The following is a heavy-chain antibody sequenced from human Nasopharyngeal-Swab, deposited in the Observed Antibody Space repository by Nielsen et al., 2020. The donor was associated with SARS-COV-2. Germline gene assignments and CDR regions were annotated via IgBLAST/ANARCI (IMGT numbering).Heavy chain of an antibody. V-gene: IGHV4-38-2*01. J-gene: IGHJ4*02. Sequence: CAVSGYSMNSGYYWGWMREPRGKGLEWIGSIYHSGSTYYNPSLKSRVTLSIDTSKNHFSLKLSSVTAADTAVYYCARAVEMAAILDYWGQGTLVTVSS. CDR1: GYSMNSGYY. CDR3: ARAVEMAAILDY. D-gene: IGHD5-24*01. CDR2: IYHSGST.